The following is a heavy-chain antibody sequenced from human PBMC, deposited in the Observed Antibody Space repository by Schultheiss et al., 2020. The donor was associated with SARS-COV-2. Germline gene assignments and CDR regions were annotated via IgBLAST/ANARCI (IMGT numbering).Heavy chain of an antibody. J-gene: IGHJ6*02. CDR3: AKVARGDDSSGYFLYYYYYGMDV. CDR1: GFTFSSYA. D-gene: IGHD3-22*01. Sequence: GGSLRLSCAASGFTFSSYAMSWVRQAPGKGLEWVSAISGSGGSTYYADSVKGRFTISRDNSKNTLYLQMNSLRAEDTAVYYCAKVARGDDSSGYFLYYYYYGMDVWGQGTTVTVSS. CDR2: ISGSGGST. V-gene: IGHV3-23*01.